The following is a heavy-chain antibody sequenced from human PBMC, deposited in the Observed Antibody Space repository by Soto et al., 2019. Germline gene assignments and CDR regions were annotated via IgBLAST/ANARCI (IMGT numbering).Heavy chain of an antibody. CDR2: IIPIFGTA. CDR1: GYTFSSYD. Sequence: ASVKVSCKASGYTFSSYDINWVRQATGQGLEWMGGIIPIFGTANYAQKFQGRVTITADESTSTAYMELSSLRSEDTAVYYCARAWIFGVVIKGYYGMDVWGQGTTVTAP. D-gene: IGHD3-3*01. CDR3: ARAWIFGVVIKGYYGMDV. V-gene: IGHV1-69*13. J-gene: IGHJ6*02.